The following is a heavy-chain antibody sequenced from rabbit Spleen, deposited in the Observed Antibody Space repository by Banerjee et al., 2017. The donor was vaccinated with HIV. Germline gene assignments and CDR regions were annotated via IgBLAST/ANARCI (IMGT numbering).Heavy chain of an antibody. Sequence: QQLEESGGGLVKPGASLTLTCTASGFSFSSVYDMCWVRQAPGKGPEWIACIYGGSSGSTYYASWAKGRFTISKTSSTTVTLQMTSLTVADTATYFCARDLSNGNRVGYFDLWGPGTLVTVS. CDR3: ARDLSNGNRVGYFDL. D-gene: IGHD7-1*01. V-gene: IGHV1S40*01. J-gene: IGHJ4*01. CDR1: GFSFSSVYD. CDR2: IYGGSSGST.